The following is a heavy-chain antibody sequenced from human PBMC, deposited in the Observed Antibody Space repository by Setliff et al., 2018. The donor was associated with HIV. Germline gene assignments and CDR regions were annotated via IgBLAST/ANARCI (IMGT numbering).Heavy chain of an antibody. D-gene: IGHD3-3*01. CDR2: IIPILGVA. Sequence: SVKVSCKASRSTFNSHTINWVRQAPGQGLDWMGRIIPILGVANYAQRFQGKVTITADKSTITAYMELTSLRFDDTAMYYCVRGVQSPPHYSYYYMDVWGEGTMVTVSS. J-gene: IGHJ6*03. V-gene: IGHV1-69*02. CDR1: RSTFNSHT. CDR3: VRGVQSPPHYSYYYMDV.